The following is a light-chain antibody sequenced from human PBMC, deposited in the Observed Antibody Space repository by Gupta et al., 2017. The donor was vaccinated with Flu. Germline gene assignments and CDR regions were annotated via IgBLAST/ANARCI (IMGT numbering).Light chain of an antibody. Sequence: GQTVRITCQGDSLRGYFASWYQQRPGQAPRLVIYGDNSRPSGIPDRFSGSSSGSTASLTITGAQAEDEADYFCNSRDTYVDHYVFGPGTKVTVL. J-gene: IGLJ1*01. CDR1: SLRGYF. CDR3: NSRDTYVDHYV. CDR2: GDN. V-gene: IGLV3-19*01.